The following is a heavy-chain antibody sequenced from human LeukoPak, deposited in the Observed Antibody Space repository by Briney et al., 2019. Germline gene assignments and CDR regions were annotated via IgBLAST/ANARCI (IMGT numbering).Heavy chain of an antibody. CDR1: GFTFSDYY. CDR3: ARDLHSSSWSPLDAFDI. V-gene: IGHV3-11*04. D-gene: IGHD6-13*01. Sequence: GGSLRLSCAASGFTFSDYYMSWIRQAPGKGLEWISYISSSGDTIFYADSVKGRFTISRDNAKNSLYLQMNSLRAEDTAVYYCARDLHSSSWSPLDAFDIWGQGTMVTVSS. J-gene: IGHJ3*02. CDR2: ISSSGDTI.